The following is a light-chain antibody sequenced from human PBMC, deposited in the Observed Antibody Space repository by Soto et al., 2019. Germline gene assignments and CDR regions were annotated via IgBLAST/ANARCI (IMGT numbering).Light chain of an antibody. CDR2: GAS. Sequence: EIVLTQSPGTLSLSPGERATLSCRASQSISSSYLAWYQQKPGQAPRLLIYGASSRATGIPDRFSGSGSGTDFTLTINRLEPEDFAVYYCQQYDCSPRAFGQGTKVDI. CDR1: QSISSSY. J-gene: IGKJ1*01. V-gene: IGKV3-20*01. CDR3: QQYDCSPRA.